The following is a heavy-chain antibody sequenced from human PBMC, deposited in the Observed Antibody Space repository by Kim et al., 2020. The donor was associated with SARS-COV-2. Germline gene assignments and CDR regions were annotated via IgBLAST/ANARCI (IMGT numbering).Heavy chain of an antibody. J-gene: IGHJ3*01. V-gene: IGHV4-59*08. CDR1: GGSISSYY. CDR3: RIPYYDILTDYYLCCFD. D-gene: IGHD3-9*01. Sequence: SETLSLTCTVSGGSISSYYCSWIRQPPGKGLECRCYIYCRGSTNYNPSLKSPVSISKDTSKSAFSREQSSVTAADTDVYYFRIPYYDILTDYYLCCFD. CDR2: IYCRGST.